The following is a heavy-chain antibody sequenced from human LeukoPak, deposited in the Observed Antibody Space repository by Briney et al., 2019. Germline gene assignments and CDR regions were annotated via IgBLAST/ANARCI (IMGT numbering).Heavy chain of an antibody. CDR2: ISSSSSYI. Sequence: GGSLRLSCAASGFIFSNYSMSWVRQAPGKGLEWVSSISSSSSYIYYADSVKGRFTISRDNAKNSLYLQMNSLRAEDTAVYYCARGGKSGYYYGYWGQGTLVTVSS. CDR1: GFIFSNYS. CDR3: ARGGKSGYYYGY. J-gene: IGHJ4*02. D-gene: IGHD3-22*01. V-gene: IGHV3-21*01.